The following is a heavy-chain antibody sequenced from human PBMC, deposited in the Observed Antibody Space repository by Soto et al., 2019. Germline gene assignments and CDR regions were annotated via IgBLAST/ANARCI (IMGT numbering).Heavy chain of an antibody. CDR2: ISGSGGST. CDR1: GFTFSSYA. V-gene: IGHV3-23*01. CDR3: AKDYYGSGSYLDWSYYYMDV. J-gene: IGHJ6*03. D-gene: IGHD3-10*01. Sequence: VGSLRLSCAASGFTFSSYAMSWVRQAPGKGLEWVSAISGSGGSTYYADSVKGRFTISRDNSKNTLYLQMNSLRAEDTAVYYCAKDYYGSGSYLDWSYYYMDVWGKGTTVTVSS.